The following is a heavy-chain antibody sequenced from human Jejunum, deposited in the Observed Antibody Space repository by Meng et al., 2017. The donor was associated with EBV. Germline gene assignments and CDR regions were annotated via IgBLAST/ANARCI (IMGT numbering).Heavy chain of an antibody. D-gene: IGHD3-16*02. J-gene: IGHJ4*02. Sequence: PLQHWRPGLFKPSGTLSHTLADVRGSFRCYYWSWSRQHPGKGLEWIGEINHSGSTNYNPSLRSRVTISVETSKNQFSLRLNSVTAADTAVYYCARVAFSYTTRSLDSWGQGTLVTISS. CDR1: RGSFRCYY. CDR2: INHSGST. V-gene: IGHV4-34*01. CDR3: ARVAFSYTTRSLDS.